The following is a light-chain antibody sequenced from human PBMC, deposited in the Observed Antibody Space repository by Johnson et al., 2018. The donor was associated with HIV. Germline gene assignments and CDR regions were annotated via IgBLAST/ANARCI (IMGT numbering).Light chain of an antibody. CDR2: ENN. CDR3: GTWDNSLGNGGV. Sequence: QSVLTQPPSVSAAPGQKVTISCSGNNSNIGNNYVSWYQQFPGTAPKLLIYENNKRPSGIPDRFSGSKSGTSATLGITGLQTGDEADYYCGTWDNSLGNGGVFGTGTKVTVL. CDR1: NSNIGNNY. J-gene: IGLJ1*01. V-gene: IGLV1-51*02.